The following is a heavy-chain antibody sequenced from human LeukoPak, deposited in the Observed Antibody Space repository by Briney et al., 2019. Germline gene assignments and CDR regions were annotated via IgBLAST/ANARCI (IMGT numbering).Heavy chain of an antibody. J-gene: IGHJ4*02. Sequence: GGSLRLSCAASGFTFRDAWMTWVRQAPGKGLEWVSYITNSGTTIYYADSVKGRFTISRDNSKNTLYLQMNSLRAEDTAVYYCARAPFERWLQLLDYWGQGTLVTVSS. CDR3: ARAPFERWLQLLDY. CDR1: GFTFRDAW. V-gene: IGHV3-11*04. D-gene: IGHD5-24*01. CDR2: ITNSGTTI.